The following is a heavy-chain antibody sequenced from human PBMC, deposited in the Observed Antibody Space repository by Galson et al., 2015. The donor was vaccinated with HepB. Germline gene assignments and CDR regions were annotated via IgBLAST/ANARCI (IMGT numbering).Heavy chain of an antibody. Sequence: SLRLSCAISGFTFSSYSMNWVRQAPGKGLEWVSSISTRSTYIYYADSVKGRFTISRDNAKNSLYLQMNSLRAEDTAVYYCARSLGPAMRTVAAPGSPDGFDYWGLGTLVTVSS. V-gene: IGHV3-21*01. D-gene: IGHD6-13*01. CDR2: ISTRSTYI. CDR3: ARSLGPAMRTVAAPGSPDGFDY. J-gene: IGHJ4*02. CDR1: GFTFSSYS.